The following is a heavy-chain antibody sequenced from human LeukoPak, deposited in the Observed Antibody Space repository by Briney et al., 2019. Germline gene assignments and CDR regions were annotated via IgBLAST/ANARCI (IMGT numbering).Heavy chain of an antibody. CDR3: ARVPLHDSSGHYYPH. CDR1: GYTFTNYG. J-gene: IGHJ1*01. D-gene: IGHD3-22*01. Sequence: ASVKVSCKTSGYTFTNYGMHWVRQAPGQRLEWMGWINGGNGNAKYSQNFQGRVTIIRDTSASTAYMELSSLRSEDTAVYYCARVPLHDSSGHYYPHWGQGTLVAVSS. CDR2: INGGNGNA. V-gene: IGHV1-3*01.